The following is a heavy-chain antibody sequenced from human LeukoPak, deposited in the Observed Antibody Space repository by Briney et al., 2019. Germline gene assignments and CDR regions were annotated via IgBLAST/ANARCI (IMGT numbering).Heavy chain of an antibody. V-gene: IGHV3-11*01. Sequence: GGSLRLSCAASGFTFSDYYMSWIRQAPGRGLEWVSYISSGGNYIYYADSVEGRFTISRDNAKNSLYLQLNSLRAEDTAVYYCAQREAFTSSWGQGTLVTVSS. CDR3: AQREAFTSS. J-gene: IGHJ5*02. CDR2: ISSGGNYI. CDR1: GFTFSDYY. D-gene: IGHD3-3*01.